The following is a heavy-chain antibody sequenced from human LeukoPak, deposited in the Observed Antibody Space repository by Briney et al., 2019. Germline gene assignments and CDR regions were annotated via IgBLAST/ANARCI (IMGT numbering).Heavy chain of an antibody. CDR2: INQDGGEK. V-gene: IGHV3-7*03. D-gene: IGHD2-21*01. Sequence: GGSLRLSCVASGLTLSNFWMTWVRQAPGEGLEWVATINQDGGEKYYVDSVKGRFIISRDNPKNSVYLQMDSLRAEETAVYSCVRGHMWLENWGQGTLVTVSS. CDR1: GLTLSNFW. J-gene: IGHJ4*02. CDR3: VRGHMWLEN.